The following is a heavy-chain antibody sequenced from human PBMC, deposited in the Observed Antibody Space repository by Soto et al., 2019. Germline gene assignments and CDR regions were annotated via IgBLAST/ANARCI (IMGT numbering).Heavy chain of an antibody. J-gene: IGHJ6*02. CDR2: ISHSGDT. D-gene: IGHD2-2*01. V-gene: IGHV4-34*01. CDR1: GGSFSGYY. Sequence: PSETLSLTCAVYGGSFSGYYWSWIRQPPGKELEWIGTISHSGDTYYNPSLKSRVTISIDTAKNHLSLILSSVTAADTATYYCTRIYCTTTSCFINGMDVWGQGTTVTVSS. CDR3: TRIYCTTTSCFINGMDV.